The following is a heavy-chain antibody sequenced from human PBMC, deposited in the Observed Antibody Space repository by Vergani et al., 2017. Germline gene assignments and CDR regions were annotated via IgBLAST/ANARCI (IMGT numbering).Heavy chain of an antibody. CDR1: DDSIRSGYY. D-gene: IGHD4-23*01. CDR3: ARDNKQLRPRAFDL. J-gene: IGHJ3*01. CDR2: IYYSQNGKT. V-gene: IGHV4-38-2*02. Sequence: QVQMQESGPGLVKSSETLSLTCDVSDDSIRSGYYWGWIRQPPGRGREWIGSIYYSQNGKTYYNPSLKSRVTMSVEATKNQFSLTLTSVTAADTAVYYCARDNKQLRPRAFDLWGQGTMVTVSS.